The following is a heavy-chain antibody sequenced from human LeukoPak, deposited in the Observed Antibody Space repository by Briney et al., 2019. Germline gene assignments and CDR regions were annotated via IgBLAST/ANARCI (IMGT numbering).Heavy chain of an antibody. CDR1: GYTFSTYY. CDR3: ARANGGGLDY. V-gene: IGHV1-46*01. J-gene: IGHJ4*02. D-gene: IGHD3-10*01. Sequence: ASVKVSCKTSGYTFSTYYMHWVRQAPGQGLEWLGIIHPTDGSTSYTQKIQGRVTMTRDTATGTVDLELSSLRSEDTAEYWCARANGGGLDYWGQGTPITVSS. CDR2: IHPTDGST.